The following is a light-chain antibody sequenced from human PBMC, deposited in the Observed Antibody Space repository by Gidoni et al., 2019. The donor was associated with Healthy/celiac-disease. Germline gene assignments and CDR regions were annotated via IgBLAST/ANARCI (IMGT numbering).Light chain of an antibody. Sequence: DIVMTQSPDSRAVFLGEMATINCKSSHNILYSSNNKNYLAWYQQKPGQPPKLLLDWAFTRKSGVPDRFSGSGSGTDFTLTISSLQAEDVAVSYCQQYYSTPWTFGQGTKVEIK. CDR1: HNILYSSNNKNY. CDR2: WAF. J-gene: IGKJ1*01. CDR3: QQYYSTPWT. V-gene: IGKV4-1*01.